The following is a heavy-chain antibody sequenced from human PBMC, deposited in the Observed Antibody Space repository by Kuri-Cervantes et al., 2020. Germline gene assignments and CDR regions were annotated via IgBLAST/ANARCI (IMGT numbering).Heavy chain of an antibody. Sequence: GGSLRLSCAASGFTFSSYWMSWVRQAPGKGLEWVANIEQDGSEKYYVDSVKGRFTISRDNAKNSLYLQMNSLRAEDTAVYYCARGRWELLYYGMDVWGQGTTVTVSS. D-gene: IGHD1-26*01. V-gene: IGHV3-7*01. CDR3: ARGRWELLYYGMDV. CDR1: GFTFSSYW. J-gene: IGHJ6*02. CDR2: IEQDGSEK.